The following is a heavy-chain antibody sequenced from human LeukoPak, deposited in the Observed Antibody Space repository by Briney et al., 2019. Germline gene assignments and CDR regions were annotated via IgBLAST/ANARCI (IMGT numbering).Heavy chain of an antibody. CDR1: GYTFTSYG. CDR3: ASVPDYCSSTSCYTFGY. CDR2: ISAYNGNT. J-gene: IGHJ4*02. D-gene: IGHD2-2*02. Sequence: GASVKVSCKASGYTFTSYGISWVRQAPGQGLEWMGWISAYNGNTNCAQKLQGRVTMTTDTSTSTAYMELRSLRSDDTAVYYCASVPDYCSSTSCYTFGYWGQGTLVTVSS. V-gene: IGHV1-18*01.